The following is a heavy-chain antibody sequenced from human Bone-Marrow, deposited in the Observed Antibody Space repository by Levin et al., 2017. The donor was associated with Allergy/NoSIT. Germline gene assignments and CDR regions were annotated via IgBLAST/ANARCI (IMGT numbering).Heavy chain of an antibody. CDR2: VYYSGST. Sequence: LSQTLSLTCTVSGGSIRSSSYYWGWIRQPPGKGLEWIGTVYYSGSTYYNPSLKSRVTVSVDTSKNQFSLKLSSVTAADTAVYYCARRRKGQWPMGGDYWGQGTLVTVSS. D-gene: IGHD6-19*01. J-gene: IGHJ4*02. CDR1: GGSIRSSSYY. CDR3: ARRRKGQWPMGGDY. V-gene: IGHV4-39*01.